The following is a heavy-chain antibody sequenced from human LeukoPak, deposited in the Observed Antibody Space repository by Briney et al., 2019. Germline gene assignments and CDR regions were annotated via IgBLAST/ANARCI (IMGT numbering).Heavy chain of an antibody. V-gene: IGHV3-15*07. Sequence: GGSLRLSCAVSGLSLRNVWMNWLRQAPGKGLEWVGLIKRETDGGTTDFAAPVKGRSTISRDDSKNTLYLQMNRLTSEDTAVYYCAQGSGFYYDYWGQGTLVTVSS. J-gene: IGHJ4*02. CDR3: AQGSGFYYDY. D-gene: IGHD3-22*01. CDR2: IKRETDGGTT. CDR1: GLSLRNVW.